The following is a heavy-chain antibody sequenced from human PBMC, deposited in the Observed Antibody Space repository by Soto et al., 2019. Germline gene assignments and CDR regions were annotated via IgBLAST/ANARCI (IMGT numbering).Heavy chain of an antibody. D-gene: IGHD3-22*01. CDR1: GFPFNNAW. Sequence: GGSLRLSCAASGFPFNNAWMFLVRQAPGKGLECVCRIKGKTDCGTTDYAATVKGRFTISRDESKNKVYLQMNSLKTEDTAVYYCTTRTFYYDSSGYYCAYWGQGPLVNVSS. CDR3: TTRTFYYDSSGYYCAY. V-gene: IGHV3-15*05. J-gene: IGHJ4*02. CDR2: IKGKTDCGTT.